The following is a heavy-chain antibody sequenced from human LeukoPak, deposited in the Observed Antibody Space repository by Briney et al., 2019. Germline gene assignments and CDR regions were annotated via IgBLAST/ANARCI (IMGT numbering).Heavy chain of an antibody. CDR1: GFTFSSYA. V-gene: IGHV3-30-3*01. D-gene: IGHD2-2*01. Sequence: HPGGSLRLSCAASGFTFSSYAMHWVRQAPGKGLEWVAVISYDGSNKYYADSVKGRFTISRDNSKNTLYLQMNSLRAEDTAVYYCARDKVVPAAIGHYWGQGTLVTVSS. CDR2: ISYDGSNK. CDR3: ARDKVVPAAIGHY. J-gene: IGHJ4*02.